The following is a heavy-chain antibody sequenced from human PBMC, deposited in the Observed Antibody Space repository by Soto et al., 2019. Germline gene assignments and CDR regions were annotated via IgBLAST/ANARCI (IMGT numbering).Heavy chain of an antibody. CDR2: IYYSGST. CDR3: ARVTYDSSGYSPYYFDY. V-gene: IGHV4-30-4*01. Sequence: SETLSLTCTVSGGSISSGDYYWSWIRQPPGKGLEWIGYIYYSGSTYYNPSLKSRVTISVDTSKNQFSLKLSSVTAADTAVYYCARVTYDSSGYSPYYFDYWGQGTLVTVS. J-gene: IGHJ4*02. D-gene: IGHD3-22*01. CDR1: GGSISSGDYY.